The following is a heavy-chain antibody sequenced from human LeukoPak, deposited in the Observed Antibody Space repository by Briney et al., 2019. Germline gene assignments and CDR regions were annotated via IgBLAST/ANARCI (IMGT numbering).Heavy chain of an antibody. CDR1: GFIFSNYA. CDR3: AREDIAMVN. CDR2: ISGSGGTT. V-gene: IGHV3-23*01. D-gene: IGHD5-18*01. Sequence: GGSLRLSCAASGFIFSNYAMTWVRQAPGKGLEWISGISGSGGTTKYADSVKGRFTISRDNAKNSLYLQMNSLRAEDTAVYYCAREDIAMVNWGQGTLVTVSS. J-gene: IGHJ4*02.